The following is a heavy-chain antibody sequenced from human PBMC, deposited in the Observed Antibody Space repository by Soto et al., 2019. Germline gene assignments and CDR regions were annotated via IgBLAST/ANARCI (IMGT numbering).Heavy chain of an antibody. V-gene: IGHV3-23*01. CDR1: GFPFSSYA. CDR3: AKDSTPLSASDWFQAAYYFDY. Sequence: HPGGSLRLSCAASGFPFSSYAMSWVRQAPGKGLEWVSAISGSGGSTYYADSVKGRFTISRDNSKNTLYLQMNSLRAEDTAVYYCAKDSTPLSASDWFQAAYYFDYWGQGTLVTVSS. D-gene: IGHD3-9*01. J-gene: IGHJ4*02. CDR2: ISGSGGST.